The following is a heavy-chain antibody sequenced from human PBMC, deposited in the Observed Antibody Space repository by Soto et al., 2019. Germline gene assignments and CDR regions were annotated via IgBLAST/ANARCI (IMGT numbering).Heavy chain of an antibody. CDR2: MSSSGVT. J-gene: IGHJ3*02. CDR3: ARALDSSGWYGDDAFDI. Sequence: QVQLQESGPGLVKPSETLSLTCTVSGGSISNKYWSWIRQPAGKGLEWIGRMSSSGVTNYSPSLTSRVTMSVDMSKNQCSLNLSSVTATDAAVYYCARALDSSGWYGDDAFDIWGQGTMVTVSS. D-gene: IGHD6-19*01. V-gene: IGHV4-4*07. CDR1: GGSISNKY.